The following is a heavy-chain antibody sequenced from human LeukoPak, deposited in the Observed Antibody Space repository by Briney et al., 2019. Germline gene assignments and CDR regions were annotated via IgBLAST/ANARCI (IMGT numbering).Heavy chain of an antibody. CDR1: GFHFSSYA. Sequence: GSLEPSFSAPGFHFSSYALSWVRPAPGKGPEWVSTISGSGGSTYYADSVKGRFTISRDNSKNTLYLQMSSLRAEDTAVYYCAKGGYYDILTGYLYAFDIWGQGTMVTVSS. V-gene: IGHV3-23*01. CDR3: AKGGYYDILTGYLYAFDI. CDR2: ISGSGGST. J-gene: IGHJ3*02. D-gene: IGHD3-9*01.